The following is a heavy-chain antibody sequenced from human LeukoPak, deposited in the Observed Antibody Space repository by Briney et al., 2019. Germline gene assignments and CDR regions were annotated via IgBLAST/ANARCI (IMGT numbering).Heavy chain of an antibody. CDR1: GGSISSHY. V-gene: IGHV4-59*11. CDR3: GRDALVGYFSYYFMDV. D-gene: IGHD2-15*01. Sequence: SETLSLTCTVSGGSISSHYWTWIRQSPVKGLEWIGDISNSGSTSYNPSLKSRVTISIDTSKNQFSLKLTSVTAADTAVYYCGRDALVGYFSYYFMDVWGKGTTVTVSS. J-gene: IGHJ6*03. CDR2: ISNSGST.